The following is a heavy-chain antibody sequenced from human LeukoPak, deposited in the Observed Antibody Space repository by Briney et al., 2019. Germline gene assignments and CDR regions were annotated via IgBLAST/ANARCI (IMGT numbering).Heavy chain of an antibody. J-gene: IGHJ5*02. D-gene: IGHD6-19*01. CDR2: ISVSGGST. Sequence: GGSLRLSCAASGFTFSSYAMSCVRQAPGKGLEWVSAISVSGGSTYYADSVKVRFTISRDNSKNTLYLQMNSLRAEDTAVYYCAKGIAVAGTIWFDPWGQGTLVTVSS. CDR1: GFTFSSYA. CDR3: AKGIAVAGTIWFDP. V-gene: IGHV3-23*01.